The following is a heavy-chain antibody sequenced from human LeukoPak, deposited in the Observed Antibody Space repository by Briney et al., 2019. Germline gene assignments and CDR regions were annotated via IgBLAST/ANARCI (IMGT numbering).Heavy chain of an antibody. V-gene: IGHV4-61*08. CDR1: GGSISSGGYS. Sequence: SPSETLSLTCAVSGGSISSGGYSWSWIRQPPGKGLEWIGYIYYSGSTNYNPSLKSRVTISVDTSKNQFSLKLSSVTAADTAVYYCARRASYSSGWSFDYWGQGTLVTVSS. J-gene: IGHJ4*02. CDR2: IYYSGST. CDR3: ARRASYSSGWSFDY. D-gene: IGHD6-19*01.